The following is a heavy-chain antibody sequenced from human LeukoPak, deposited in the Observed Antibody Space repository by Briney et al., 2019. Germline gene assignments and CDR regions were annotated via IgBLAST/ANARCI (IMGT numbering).Heavy chain of an antibody. Sequence: PSETLSLTCTVSGGSISSYYWSWIRQPPGKGLEWIGYIYYSGSTNYNPSLKSRVTISVDTSKNQFSLKLSSVTAADTAVYYCARFAPVQWLVDYWGQGTLVTVSS. V-gene: IGHV4-59*01. CDR2: IYYSGST. J-gene: IGHJ4*02. CDR3: ARFAPVQWLVDY. CDR1: GGSISSYY. D-gene: IGHD6-19*01.